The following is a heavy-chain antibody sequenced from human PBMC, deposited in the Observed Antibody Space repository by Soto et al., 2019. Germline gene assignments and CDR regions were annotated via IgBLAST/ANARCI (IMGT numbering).Heavy chain of an antibody. J-gene: IGHJ4*02. D-gene: IGHD3-16*01. CDR1: GYSFTSNW. V-gene: IGHV5-51*01. Sequence: GESLKIDCKGSGYSFTSNWIGWVRQMPGKGLEWMGIINPADSDIKYSPSFQGQVTISADKSIGTAYLQWSSLKASDTAMYYCARHQRDDASRKIDCWGQGTLVTVSS. CDR3: ARHQRDDASRKIDC. CDR2: INPADSDI.